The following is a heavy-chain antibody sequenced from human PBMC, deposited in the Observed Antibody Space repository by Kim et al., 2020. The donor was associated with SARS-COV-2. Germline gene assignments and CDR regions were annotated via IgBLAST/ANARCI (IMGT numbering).Heavy chain of an antibody. CDR2: IYYSGST. V-gene: IGHV4-39*07. CDR1: GGSISSSSYY. J-gene: IGHJ6*01. Sequence: SETLSLTCTVSGGSISSSSYYWGWIRQPPGKGLEWIGSIYYSGSTYYNPSRKSRVTISVDTSKNQFSLKLSSVTAADTAVYYCARKLYSSGHWWGDYGM. D-gene: IGHD6-19*01. CDR3: ARKLYSSGHWWGDYGM.